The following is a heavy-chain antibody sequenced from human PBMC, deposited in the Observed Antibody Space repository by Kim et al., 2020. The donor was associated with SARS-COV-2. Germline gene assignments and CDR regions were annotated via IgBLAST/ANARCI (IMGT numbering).Heavy chain of an antibody. V-gene: IGHV3-53*01. D-gene: IGHD4-17*01. Sequence: YADTVKGRFTISRDNSKNTLYLQMNSLRAEDTAVYYCARGAYGVLGYFDYWGQGTLVTVSS. CDR3: ARGAYGVLGYFDY. J-gene: IGHJ4*02.